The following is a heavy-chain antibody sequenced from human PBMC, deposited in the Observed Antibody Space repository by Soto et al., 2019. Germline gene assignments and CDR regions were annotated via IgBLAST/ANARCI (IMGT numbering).Heavy chain of an antibody. CDR3: ARDLVSFGTTYYDILTGYYPRAPYYYYGMDV. D-gene: IGHD3-9*01. V-gene: IGHV3-30-3*01. J-gene: IGHJ6*02. CDR2: ISYDGSNK. Sequence: PGGSLRLSCAASGFTFSSYAMHWVRQAPGKGLEWVAVISYDGSNKYYADSVKGRFTISRDNSKNTLYLQMNSLRAEDTAVYYCARDLVSFGTTYYDILTGYYPRAPYYYYGMDVWGQGTTVTVSS. CDR1: GFTFSSYA.